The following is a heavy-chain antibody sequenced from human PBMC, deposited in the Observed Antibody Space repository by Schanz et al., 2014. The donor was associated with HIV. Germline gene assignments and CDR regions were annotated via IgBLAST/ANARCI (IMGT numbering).Heavy chain of an antibody. D-gene: IGHD3-3*01. CDR3: ARDWRPNYDFWSGSIGVIGMDV. CDR2: ISYDGSNK. CDR1: GFTFGNYA. V-gene: IGHV3-30-3*01. J-gene: IGHJ6*02. Sequence: VQLVESGGGLVQPGRSLRLSCAGSGFTFGNYAMHWVRQAPGKGLEWVAVISYDGSNKYYADSVKGRFTISRDNSKNTLYLQMNSLRAEDTAVYYCARDWRPNYDFWSGSIGVIGMDVWGQGTTVTVSS.